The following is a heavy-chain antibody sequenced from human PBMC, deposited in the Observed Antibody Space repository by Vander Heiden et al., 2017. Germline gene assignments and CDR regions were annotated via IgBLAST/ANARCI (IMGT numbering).Heavy chain of an antibody. Sequence: EVQLLESGGGLVQPGGSLRLSCSASGFTFSSSAMSWVRQAPGKGLEWVSAISGSGGSTDDADSVKGRFTISRDNSKNTLYLKMKRLRAEDTAVYDGAKDRSGQSTIWCQGTMVTVYS. V-gene: IGHV3-23*01. CDR3: AKDRSGQSTI. D-gene: IGHD1-26*01. CDR2: ISGSGGST. CDR1: GFTFSSSA. J-gene: IGHJ4*02.